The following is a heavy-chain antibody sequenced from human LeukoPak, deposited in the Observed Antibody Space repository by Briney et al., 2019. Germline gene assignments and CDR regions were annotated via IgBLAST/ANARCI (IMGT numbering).Heavy chain of an antibody. Sequence: ASVKVSCKASGYTFTGYYMHWVRQAPGQGLEWMGWINPNSGGTNYAQKFQERVTITRDMSTSTAYMELSSLRSEDTAVYYCAADRYTYYYDSSGYCYFDYWGQGTLVTVSS. D-gene: IGHD3-22*01. CDR3: AADRYTYYYDSSGYCYFDY. CDR1: GYTFTGYY. J-gene: IGHJ4*02. V-gene: IGHV1-2*02. CDR2: INPNSGGT.